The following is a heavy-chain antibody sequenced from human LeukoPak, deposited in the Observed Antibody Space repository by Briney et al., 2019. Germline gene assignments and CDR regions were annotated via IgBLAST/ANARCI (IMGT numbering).Heavy chain of an antibody. CDR3: ARLQGRWQLEYYFDY. J-gene: IGHJ4*02. V-gene: IGHV4-39*07. Sequence: SETLSLTCTVSGGSISSSSYYWGWIRQPPGKGLEWIGSIYYSGSTYYHPSLKSRVTISVDTSKNQFSLKLSSVTAADTAVYYCARLQGRWQLEYYFDYWGQGTLVTVSS. CDR2: IYYSGST. D-gene: IGHD2-15*01. CDR1: GGSISSSSYY.